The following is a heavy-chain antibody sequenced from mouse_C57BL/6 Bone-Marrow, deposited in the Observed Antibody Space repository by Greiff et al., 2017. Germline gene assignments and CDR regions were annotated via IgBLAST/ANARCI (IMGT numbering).Heavy chain of an antibody. J-gene: IGHJ2*01. CDR2: IDPEDGDT. V-gene: IGHV14-1*01. Sequence: LVESGAELVRPGASVKLSCTASGFNIKDYYMHWVKQRPEQGLEWIGRIDPEDGDTDYAPKFQGKAPMTADTSSNTAYLQLSSLTSEDTAVYYCTTRSGGGDWGQGTTLTVSS. CDR3: TTRSGGGD. CDR1: GFNIKDYY.